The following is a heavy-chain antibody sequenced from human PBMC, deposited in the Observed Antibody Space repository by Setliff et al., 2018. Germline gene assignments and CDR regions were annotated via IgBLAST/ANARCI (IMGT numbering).Heavy chain of an antibody. Sequence: GESLTISCAASGVTFTSYAMTWVRQAPGKGLEWVSSISGSGASTYYADSVKGRFTISRDNSKNTLYLQMNSLRAEDTALYYCAKALSPGQIGGYYYEMGSVYHCFLDVWGKGTTVTVSS. V-gene: IGHV3-23*01. CDR3: AKALSPGQIGGYYYEMGSVYHCFLDV. CDR2: ISGSGAST. CDR1: GVTFTSYA. J-gene: IGHJ6*03. D-gene: IGHD3-22*01.